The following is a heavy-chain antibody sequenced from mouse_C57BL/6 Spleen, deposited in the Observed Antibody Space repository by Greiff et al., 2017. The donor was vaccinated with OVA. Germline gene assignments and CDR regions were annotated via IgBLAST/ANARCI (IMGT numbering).Heavy chain of an antibody. CDR3: ARLLNWDEGGYFDY. D-gene: IGHD4-1*01. CDR1: GFSLTSYG. CDR2: IWSGGST. V-gene: IGHV2-2*01. Sequence: VKLQESGPGLVQPSQSLSITCTVSGFSLTSYGVHWVRQSPGKGLEWLGVIWSGGSTDYNAAFISRLSISKDNSKSQVFFKMNSLQADDTAIYYCARLLNWDEGGYFDYWGQGTTLTVSS. J-gene: IGHJ2*01.